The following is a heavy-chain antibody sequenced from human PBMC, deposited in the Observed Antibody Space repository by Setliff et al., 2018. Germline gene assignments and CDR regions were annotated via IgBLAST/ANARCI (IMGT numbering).Heavy chain of an antibody. V-gene: IGHV3-30*02. CDR1: GFSFSNHG. D-gene: IGHD3-10*01. J-gene: IGHJ6*02. CDR3: ATPALFTTGWFGYHGMDV. Sequence: HPGGSLRLSCAASGFSFSNHGMHWVRQAPGKGLAWVAFIRHDGNNKYYKDSVRGRFTISRDDSKNTLYLQMDSLNPEDTAIYYCATPALFTTGWFGYHGMDVWGQGITVTVSS. CDR2: IRHDGNNK.